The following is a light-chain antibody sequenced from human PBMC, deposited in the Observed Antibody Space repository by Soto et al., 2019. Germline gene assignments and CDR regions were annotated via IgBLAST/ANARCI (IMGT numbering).Light chain of an antibody. J-gene: IGKJ1*01. CDR1: KSVSNY. CDR3: QQYNNWTWT. CDR2: GAS. V-gene: IGKV3-15*01. Sequence: EVVLTQSPGTLSLSPGERATLACRASKSVSNYVAWYQQKSGQPPRLLIYGASTRATGIPARFSGTGSGTEFTLTISSLQSGDFAVYYCQQYNNWTWTFGQGTKVDIK.